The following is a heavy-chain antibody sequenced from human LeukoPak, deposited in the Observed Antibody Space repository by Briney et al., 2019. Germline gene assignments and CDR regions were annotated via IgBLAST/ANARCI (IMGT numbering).Heavy chain of an antibody. CDR2: IIPIFGTA. CDR1: GGTFSSYA. CDR3: AREQGYCSSTSCYTGMDV. V-gene: IGHV1-69*13. J-gene: IGHJ6*04. Sequence: SVKVSCKASGGTFSSYAISWVRQAPGQGLEWMGGIIPIFGTANYAQKFQGRVTITADGSTSTAYMELSSLRSEDTAVCYCAREQGYCSSTSCYTGMDVWGKGTTVTVSS. D-gene: IGHD2-2*02.